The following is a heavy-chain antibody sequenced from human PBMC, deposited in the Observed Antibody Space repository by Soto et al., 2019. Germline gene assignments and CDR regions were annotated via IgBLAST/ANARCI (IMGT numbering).Heavy chain of an antibody. CDR3: AREYTAWPLAYGLDV. CDR2: ISSRSDI. Sequence: KPGGSLRLSCVGSGFTFSNFSINWVRQAPGKGLEWVSSISSRSDIYYADSLKGRFTISRDNAKNSVSLQMNSLRAEDTAVYYCAREYTAWPLAYGLDVWGQGTTVTAP. V-gene: IGHV3-21*01. CDR1: GFTFSNFS. D-gene: IGHD2-2*02. J-gene: IGHJ6*02.